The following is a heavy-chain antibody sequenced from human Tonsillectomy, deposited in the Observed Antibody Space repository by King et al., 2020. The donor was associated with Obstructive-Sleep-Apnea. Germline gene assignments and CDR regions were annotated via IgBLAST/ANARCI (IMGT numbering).Heavy chain of an antibody. V-gene: IGHV4-34*01. D-gene: IGHD4-17*01. CDR2: INHSGSA. Sequence: VQLQQLGAGLLKPSETLSLTCAVYGGSFSVYSLSWIRQPPGKGLEWIGEINHSGSATYNPSLKNRVTISVDTSKNQFSLKLSSVTAADTAVYYCASGEVYYGDYDYWGQGTLVTVSS. J-gene: IGHJ4*02. CDR3: ASGEVYYGDYDY. CDR1: GGSFSVYS.